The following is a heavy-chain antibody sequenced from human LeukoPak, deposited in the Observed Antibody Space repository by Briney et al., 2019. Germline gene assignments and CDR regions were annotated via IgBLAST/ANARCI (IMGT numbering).Heavy chain of an antibody. V-gene: IGHV3-23*01. J-gene: IGHJ4*02. CDR2: ISPTGAST. Sequence: GRSLRLSCAASTFTFIRYAMAWVRQAPGKGLEWVSAISPTGASTYYADPVKGRFTISRDKSRNTLYLQMNSLRAEDTAVYYCAKGGPYSSGYPYDSWGQGSLVSVSS. D-gene: IGHD3-22*01. CDR3: AKGGPYSSGYPYDS. CDR1: TFTFIRYA.